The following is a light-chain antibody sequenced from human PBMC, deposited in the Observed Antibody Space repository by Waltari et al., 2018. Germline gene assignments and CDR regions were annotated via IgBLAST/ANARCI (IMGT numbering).Light chain of an antibody. V-gene: IGKV1-39*01. CDR3: QQSDSLPWT. Sequence: DIQMTQSPSSLSASVGERVPITCRASQSISTYLSWYQQKPGKAPNLLIYGASNLQSGVPSRFSGRGSGTDFTLTISSLQPEDFANYYCQQSDSLPWTFGQGTKVEIK. CDR2: GAS. J-gene: IGKJ1*01. CDR1: QSISTY.